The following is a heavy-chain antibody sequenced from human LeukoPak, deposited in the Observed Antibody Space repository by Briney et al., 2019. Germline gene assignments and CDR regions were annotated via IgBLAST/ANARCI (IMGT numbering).Heavy chain of an antibody. CDR3: ARAPGYSGYDFDY. D-gene: IGHD5-12*01. CDR2: IYTSGST. CDR1: GGSISSGSYY. J-gene: IGHJ4*02. Sequence: SETLSLTCTVSGGSISSGSYYWSWIRQPAGKGLEWIGRIYTSGSTNYNPSLKSRVSISVDTSKNQFSLKLSSVTAADTAVYYCARAPGYSGYDFDYWGQGTLVTVSS. V-gene: IGHV4-61*02.